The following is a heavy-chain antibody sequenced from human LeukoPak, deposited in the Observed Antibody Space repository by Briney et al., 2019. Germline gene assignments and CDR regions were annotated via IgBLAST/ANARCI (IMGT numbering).Heavy chain of an antibody. D-gene: IGHD3-22*01. V-gene: IGHV1-2*02. CDR2: ITPNSGGT. CDR3: ARIAADYYDMSGSKQGAFDI. J-gene: IGHJ3*02. Sequence: ASVKVSCKASGFPFTGYYLHWVRQAPGQGLKWMGWITPNSGGTNYAQKFQGRVTLTRDTSISTVYMELNSLRSDDTAVYYCARIAADYYDMSGSKQGAFDIWGQGTLVTISS. CDR1: GFPFTGYY.